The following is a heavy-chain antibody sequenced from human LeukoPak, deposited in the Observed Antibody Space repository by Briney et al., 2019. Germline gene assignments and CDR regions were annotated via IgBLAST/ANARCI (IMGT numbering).Heavy chain of an antibody. CDR1: GFTFSSYG. CDR2: ISYDGSNK. CDR3: AKDPAAGLLLYYFDY. D-gene: IGHD6-25*01. Sequence: PGGSLRLSCAASGFTFSSYGMHWVRQAPGKGLEWVAVISYDGSNKYYADSVKGRFTISRDNSKNTLYLQMNSLRAEDTAVYYCAKDPAAGLLLYYFDYWGQGTLATVSS. J-gene: IGHJ4*02. V-gene: IGHV3-30*18.